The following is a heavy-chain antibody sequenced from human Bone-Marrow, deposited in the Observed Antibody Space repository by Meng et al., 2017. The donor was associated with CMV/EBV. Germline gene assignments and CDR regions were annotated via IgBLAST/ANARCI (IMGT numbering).Heavy chain of an antibody. V-gene: IGHV3-23*01. CDR3: AKPLPAAPYYFES. Sequence: GESLKISCAASGFTFSSYAMNWVRQFPGKGLECVSTISDSGGSTYYADSVKGRFTISRDNSKNTLYLQMNSLRAEDTAVYYCAKPLPAAPYYFESWGQGTRVTVSS. D-gene: IGHD2-2*01. CDR2: ISDSGGST. CDR1: GFTFSSYA. J-gene: IGHJ4*02.